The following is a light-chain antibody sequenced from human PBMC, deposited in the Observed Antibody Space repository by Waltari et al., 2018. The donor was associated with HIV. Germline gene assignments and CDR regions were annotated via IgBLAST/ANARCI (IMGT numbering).Light chain of an antibody. J-gene: IGKJ1*01. CDR1: ESVSSN. Sequence: VLTQSPATLSVSPGDRVTLSCRASESVSSNLAWYQQKRGQAPRLVIYGASSRAAGIPGRFSGSGSGTEFTLTISSLQSEDFVVYYCQEYNNWPWTFGQGTKVEIK. CDR3: QEYNNWPWT. V-gene: IGKV3-15*01. CDR2: GAS.